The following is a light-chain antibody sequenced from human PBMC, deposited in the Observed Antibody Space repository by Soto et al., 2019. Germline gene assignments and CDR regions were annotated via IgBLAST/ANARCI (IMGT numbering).Light chain of an antibody. CDR1: QSVSSSY. CDR3: QQYGTSPAT. J-gene: IGKJ4*01. Sequence: EIVLTQSPGTLSLSPGERATLSCRASQSVSSSYLAWYQQKPGQAPRLLIYAASSRATGIPDRFSGSGSGTDVTLTISRLEPEDIAVFYCQQYGTSPATFGGGTTVEIK. V-gene: IGKV3-20*01. CDR2: AAS.